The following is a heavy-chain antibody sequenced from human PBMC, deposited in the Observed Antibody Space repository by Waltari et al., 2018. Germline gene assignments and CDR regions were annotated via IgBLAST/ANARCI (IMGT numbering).Heavy chain of an antibody. CDR1: GGSISSDY. J-gene: IGHJ5*02. Sequence: QVQLQESRPGLVKPSETLSLTCTVSGGSISSDYWSWIRQPPGKVLEWVGYTYYSGSTNYDPSLKSRVTISVDTSTSKFYLKLSSVTAADTAVYYCARDTPRSGWSGYWFDPWGQGTLVTVSS. CDR3: ARDTPRSGWSGYWFDP. CDR2: TYYSGST. V-gene: IGHV4-59*01. D-gene: IGHD6-19*01.